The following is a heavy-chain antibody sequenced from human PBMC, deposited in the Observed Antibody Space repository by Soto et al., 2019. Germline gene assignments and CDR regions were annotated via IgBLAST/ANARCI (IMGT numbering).Heavy chain of an antibody. CDR3: ARLPYGGNFDY. CDR2: IYRSGST. CDR1: GDSIRTYY. V-gene: IGHV4-59*08. D-gene: IGHD4-17*01. J-gene: IGHJ4*02. Sequence: SETLTLTCTVSGDSIRTYYWTWIRQPPGKGLEYIGYIYRSGSTDYNPSLKSRVTMSVDTSKNQFSLNLNSVTAADTAVYYCARLPYGGNFDYWGLGTLVTVSS.